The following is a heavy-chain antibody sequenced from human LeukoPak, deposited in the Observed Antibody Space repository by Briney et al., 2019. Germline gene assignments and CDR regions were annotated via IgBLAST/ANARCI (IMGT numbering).Heavy chain of an antibody. V-gene: IGHV4-38-2*02. D-gene: IGHD6-19*01. Sequence: SETLSLTCAVSGYSISSGYYWGWIRQPPGKGLEWIGSIYRSGSTYYNPSLKSRVTISVDTSKNQFSLKLSSVTAADTAVYYCARDRRFAVAGIRGPDYWGQGSLVTVSS. CDR1: GYSISSGYY. J-gene: IGHJ4*02. CDR2: IYRSGST. CDR3: ARDRRFAVAGIRGPDY.